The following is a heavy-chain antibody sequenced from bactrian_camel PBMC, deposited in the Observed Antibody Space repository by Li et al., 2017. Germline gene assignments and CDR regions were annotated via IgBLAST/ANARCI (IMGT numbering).Heavy chain of an antibody. Sequence: DVQLVESGGGLVQPGGSLRLSCAASGFAFMMYDMSWVRQSAGKDFEWISGIRTSGRDTWYSDSVKGRFTISRDNAKNTLYLQMNSLKTEDTAVYFCATGSRYGVASFYKYWGQGTQVTVS. CDR2: IRTSGRDT. V-gene: IGHV3S40*01. CDR1: GFAFMMYD. CDR3: ATGSRYGVASFYKY. J-gene: IGHJ4*01. D-gene: IGHD6*01.